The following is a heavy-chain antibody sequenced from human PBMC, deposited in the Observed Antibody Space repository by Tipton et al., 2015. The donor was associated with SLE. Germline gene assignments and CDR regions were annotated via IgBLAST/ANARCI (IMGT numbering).Heavy chain of an antibody. D-gene: IGHD3-3*01. CDR2: IYYSGST. CDR1: GGSITSYY. V-gene: IGHV4-59*01. Sequence: TLSLTCTVSGGSITSYYWSWIRQPPGKGLEWIGYIYYSGSTNCNPSLKRRVTISVDTSKNQFSLKLSSVTSADTAVYYCAREEGRRITIFGVVTTGGWFDPWGQGTLVTVSS. CDR3: AREEGRRITIFGVVTTGGWFDP. J-gene: IGHJ5*02.